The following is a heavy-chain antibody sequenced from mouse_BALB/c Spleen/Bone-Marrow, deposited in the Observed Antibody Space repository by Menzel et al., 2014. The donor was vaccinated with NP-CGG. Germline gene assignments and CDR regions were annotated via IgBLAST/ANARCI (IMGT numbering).Heavy chain of an antibody. CDR3: ARVITTGYYGMDY. V-gene: IGHV1S137*01. Sequence: QVQLQQPGAELVRPGASVKISCKGSGYTFTDYTMHWVKQSHAKSLEWIGVISTYYGDASYNQKFKGKATMTVDKSSSTAYMELARLTSEDSAIYYCARVITTGYYGMDYWGQGTSVTVSS. D-gene: IGHD2-4*01. CDR2: ISTYYGDA. J-gene: IGHJ4*01. CDR1: GYTFTDYT.